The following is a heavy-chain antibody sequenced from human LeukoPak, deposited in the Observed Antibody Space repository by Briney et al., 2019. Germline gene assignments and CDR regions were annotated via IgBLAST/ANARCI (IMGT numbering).Heavy chain of an antibody. Sequence: PSETLSLTCAVYGGSFSDYYWSWIRQPPGKGLEWIGEINHSGSTNYNPSLKSRVTISVDTSKNQFSLKLSSVTAADTAVYYCASRCSSTSCYKSPWGQGTLVTVSS. CDR3: ASRCSSTSCYKSP. J-gene: IGHJ5*02. V-gene: IGHV4-34*01. CDR2: INHSGST. CDR1: GGSFSDYY. D-gene: IGHD2-2*02.